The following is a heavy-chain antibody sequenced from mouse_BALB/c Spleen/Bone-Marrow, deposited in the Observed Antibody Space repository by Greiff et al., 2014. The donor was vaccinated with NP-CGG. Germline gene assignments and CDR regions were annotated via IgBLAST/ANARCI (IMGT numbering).Heavy chain of an antibody. V-gene: IGHV14-3*02. CDR3: ASYVYGYYFDY. D-gene: IGHD2-2*01. Sequence: EVKLMESGAELVKPGASVKLPCTASGFNIKDTYIHWVKQRPEQGLEWVGRIDPANDNTKYDPKFQGKATITADTSSSTAYLQLSSLTSEDTAVYYCASYVYGYYFDYWGQGTTLTVSS. J-gene: IGHJ2*01. CDR1: GFNIKDTY. CDR2: IDPANDNT.